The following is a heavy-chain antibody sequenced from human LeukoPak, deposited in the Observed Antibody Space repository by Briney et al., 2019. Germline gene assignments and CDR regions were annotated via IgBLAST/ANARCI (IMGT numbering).Heavy chain of an antibody. Sequence: ASVKVCCKASGYTFTSYYMHWVRQAPGQGLEWMGIINPSGGSTSYAQKFQGRVTMTRDMSTSTVYMELSRLRSDDTAVYYCARANMVRGVGSFFDRNWFDPWGQGTLVTVSS. CDR1: GYTFTSYY. V-gene: IGHV1-46*01. CDR3: ARANMVRGVGSFFDRNWFDP. CDR2: INPSGGST. D-gene: IGHD3-10*01. J-gene: IGHJ5*02.